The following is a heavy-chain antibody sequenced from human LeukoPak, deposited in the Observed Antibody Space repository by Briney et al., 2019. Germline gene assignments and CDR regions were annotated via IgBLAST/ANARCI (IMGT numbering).Heavy chain of an antibody. CDR1: GFTVSSNY. V-gene: IGHV3-66*01. J-gene: IGHJ4*02. CDR3: ARRFISSWFFDH. CDR2: IYSAGST. D-gene: IGHD6-13*01. Sequence: GGSLRLSCVASGFTVSSNYMSWVRQAPGKGLEWVSFIYSAGSTYYADTVKGRFTISRDNSENTLYLHMNSLRAEDTAIYYCARRFISSWFFDHWGQGTLVTVSS.